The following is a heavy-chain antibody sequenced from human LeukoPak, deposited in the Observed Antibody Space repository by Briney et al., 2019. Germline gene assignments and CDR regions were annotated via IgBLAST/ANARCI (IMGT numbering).Heavy chain of an antibody. D-gene: IGHD5-24*01. J-gene: IGHJ4*02. CDR3: ARKDGDG. CDR2: IYNSGST. CDR1: GVSISSYH. V-gene: IGHV4-59*01. Sequence: SETLSLTCTVSGVSISSYHWTWIRQPPGEGLEWIGHIYNSGSTNYNPSLRGRVTISLDTSKNQVSLKLSSVTAADTAMYYCARKDGDGWGQGTLVTVSS.